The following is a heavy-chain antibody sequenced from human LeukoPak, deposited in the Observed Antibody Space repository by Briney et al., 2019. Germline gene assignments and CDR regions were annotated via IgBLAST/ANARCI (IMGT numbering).Heavy chain of an antibody. CDR3: HSGSYYLDY. V-gene: IGHV4-34*01. Sequence: PSETLSLTCAVYGGSFSGYYWSWIRQPPGKGLEWIGEINHSGSTNYNPSLKSRVTISVDTSKNQFSLKLSSVTAADTAVYYCHSGSYYLDYWGQGTLATVSS. CDR2: INHSGST. D-gene: IGHD1-26*01. J-gene: IGHJ4*02. CDR1: GGSFSGYY.